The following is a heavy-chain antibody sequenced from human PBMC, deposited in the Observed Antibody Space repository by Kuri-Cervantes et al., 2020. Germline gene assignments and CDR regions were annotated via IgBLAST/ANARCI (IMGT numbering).Heavy chain of an antibody. Sequence: GGSLRLSCAASGFTFSSYGMHWVRQAPGKGLEWVAVISYDGSNKYYADSLKGRFTISRDNSKNTLYLQMNSLRAEDTAVYYCAKEVWYSECSYAIDIWGQGTTVTVSS. CDR3: AKEVWYSECSYAIDI. D-gene: IGHD1-26*01. CDR1: GFTFSSYG. J-gene: IGHJ3*02. V-gene: IGHV3-30*18. CDR2: ISYDGSNK.